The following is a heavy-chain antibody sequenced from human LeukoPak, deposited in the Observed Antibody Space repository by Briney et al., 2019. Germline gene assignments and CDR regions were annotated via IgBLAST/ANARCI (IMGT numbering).Heavy chain of an antibody. V-gene: IGHV4-4*07. J-gene: IGHJ3*02. D-gene: IGHD6-6*01. Sequence: SETLSLTCTVSGGSISSYYWSWIRQPAGKGLEWIGRIYTSGSTNYNPSLKSRVTMSVDTSKNQFSLKLSSVTAADTAIYYCARDIGLDYSSSSFASDIWGPGTLVIVSS. CDR3: ARDIGLDYSSSSFASDI. CDR2: IYTSGST. CDR1: GGSISSYY.